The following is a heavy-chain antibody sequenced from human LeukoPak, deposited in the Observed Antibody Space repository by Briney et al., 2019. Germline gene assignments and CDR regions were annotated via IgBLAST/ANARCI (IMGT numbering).Heavy chain of an antibody. J-gene: IGHJ4*02. CDR1: GFTFSSYG. CDR3: ARSSSRSGYYYYFDY. CDR2: IWYDGSNK. Sequence: GGSLRLSCAASGFTFSSYGMHWVRQAPGRGLEWVAVIWYDGSNKYYADSVKGRFTISRDNSNNALYLQMNSLRAEDTAVYYCARSSSRSGYYYYFDYWGQGTLVTVSS. V-gene: IGHV3-33*01. D-gene: IGHD3-22*01.